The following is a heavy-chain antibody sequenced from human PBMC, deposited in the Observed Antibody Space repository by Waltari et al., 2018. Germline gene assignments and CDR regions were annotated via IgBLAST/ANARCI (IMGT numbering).Heavy chain of an antibody. V-gene: IGHV1-69*05. CDR2: IIPIFGTA. CDR3: ARDHLRVAGDLYYGMDV. CDR1: GGTFSSYA. J-gene: IGHJ6*02. D-gene: IGHD6-19*01. Sequence: QVQLVQSGAEVKKPGSSVKVSCKASGGTFSSYAISWVRQAPGQGLEWMGGIIPIFGTANYAQKFQGRVTITTDESTSTAYMELSSLRSEDTAVYYCARDHLRVAGDLYYGMDVWGQGTTVTVSS.